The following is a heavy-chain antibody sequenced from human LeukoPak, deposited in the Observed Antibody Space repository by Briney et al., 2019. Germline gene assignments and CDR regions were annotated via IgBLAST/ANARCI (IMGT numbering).Heavy chain of an antibody. CDR2: IYYTGST. CDR3: ARDLITEGFDY. Sequence: PSETLSLTCTVSGGSISNYYWSWIRQPPGKGLEWIGYIYYTGSTNCNPSLKSRVTISVDTSKNQFSLKLSSVTAADTAVYYCARDLITEGFDYWGQGTLVTVSS. J-gene: IGHJ4*02. CDR1: GGSISNYY. V-gene: IGHV4-59*01.